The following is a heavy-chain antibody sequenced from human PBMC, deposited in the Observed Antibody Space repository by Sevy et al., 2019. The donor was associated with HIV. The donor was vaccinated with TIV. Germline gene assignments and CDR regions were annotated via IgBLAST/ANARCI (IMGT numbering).Heavy chain of an antibody. V-gene: IGHV4-59*01. J-gene: IGHJ4*02. Sequence: SETLSLTCTVSGGSISSYYWSWIRQPPGKGLEWIGYIYYSGSTNYNPSLKSRVTISVDTSKNQFSLKLSSVTAADTAVYYCARGRGWEGYYFDYWGQGTLVTVSS. CDR2: IYYSGST. CDR1: GGSISSYY. D-gene: IGHD6-19*01. CDR3: ARGRGWEGYYFDY.